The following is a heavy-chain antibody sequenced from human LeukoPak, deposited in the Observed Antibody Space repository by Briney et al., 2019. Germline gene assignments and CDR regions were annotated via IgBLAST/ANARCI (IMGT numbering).Heavy chain of an antibody. J-gene: IGHJ6*02. V-gene: IGHV3-30*18. CDR1: GFTFSSYG. D-gene: IGHD5-18*01. Sequence: GRSLRLSCAASGFTFSSYGMHWVRQAPGKGLEWVAVISYDGSNKYCADSVKGRFTISRDNSKNTLYLQMNSLRAEDTAVYYCAKDKHSYGQARGSYGMDVWGQGTTVTVSS. CDR2: ISYDGSNK. CDR3: AKDKHSYGQARGSYGMDV.